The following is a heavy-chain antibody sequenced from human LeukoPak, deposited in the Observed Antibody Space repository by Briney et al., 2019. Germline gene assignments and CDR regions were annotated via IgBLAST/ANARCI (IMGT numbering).Heavy chain of an antibody. J-gene: IGHJ4*02. V-gene: IGHV3-20*04. D-gene: IGHD4-17*01. CDR3: ARDYDYGDYPGY. Sequence: GGSLRLSCAASGFIFYDYGMSWVRQAPGKGLEWVSGINWNGGRTGYADSVKGRFTISRDNAKNSLYLQMNSLRAEDTALYYCARDYDYGDYPGYWGQGTLVTVSS. CDR1: GFIFYDYG. CDR2: INWNGGRT.